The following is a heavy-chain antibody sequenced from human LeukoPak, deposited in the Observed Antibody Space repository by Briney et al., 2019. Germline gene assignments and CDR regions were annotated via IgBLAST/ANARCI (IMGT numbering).Heavy chain of an antibody. V-gene: IGHV4-59*08. D-gene: IGHD5-18*01. CDR1: HGSISRYY. J-gene: IGHJ3*01. CDR2: IYYSGST. CDR3: ARLQNRGFDYGYDDAFDV. Sequence: PSGTLSLTCIVSHGSISRYYWSWIRQPPGKGLEWIGHIYYSGSTEYSPSLKSRVTISVDTSGNQVSLKVTSVTAADTAVYYCARLQNRGFDYGYDDAFDVWGQGTMVTVSS.